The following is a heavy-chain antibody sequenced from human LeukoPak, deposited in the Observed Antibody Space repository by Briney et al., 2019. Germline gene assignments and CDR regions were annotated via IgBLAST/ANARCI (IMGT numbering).Heavy chain of an antibody. J-gene: IGHJ3*02. CDR2: VSYVGSNK. CDR1: GFTFSSYG. Sequence: GGSLRLSCAASGFTFSSYGMHWVRQAPGKGLEWVAVVSYVGSNKYYADSVKGRFTISRDNSKNTLYLQMNSLRAEDTAVYYCAKRGYYDSSGYLYDAFDIWGQGTMVTVSS. V-gene: IGHV3-30*18. CDR3: AKRGYYDSSGYLYDAFDI. D-gene: IGHD3-22*01.